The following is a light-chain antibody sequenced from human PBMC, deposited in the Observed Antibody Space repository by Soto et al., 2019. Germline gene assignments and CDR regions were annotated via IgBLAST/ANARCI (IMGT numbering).Light chain of an antibody. CDR2: DVS. V-gene: IGLV2-11*01. J-gene: IGLJ1*01. CDR1: SRDVGGYNF. Sequence: QPGSVLGSPGQSITMSCTGISRDVGGYNFVSWYQQHPGKAPKLMIYDVSERPSGVPDRFSGSRSGSTASLTISGLQAEDEADYYCCKYATINTSLSVFGTGTKVTVL. CDR3: CKYATINTSLSV.